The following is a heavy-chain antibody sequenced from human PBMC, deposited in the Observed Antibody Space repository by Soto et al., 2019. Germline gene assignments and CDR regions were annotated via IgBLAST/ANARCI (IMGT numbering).Heavy chain of an antibody. CDR2: IDNEGTGT. V-gene: IGHV3-74*01. J-gene: IGHJ4*02. Sequence: VQLVESGGGLVQPGGSLRLSCAASGFSFSSYWMHWVRQAPEKGLEWVSRIDNEGTGTSYADSVRGRFTFSRDNAKNTLYLQMSSLRPEDTAVYYCTRLGGGHYFDSWGRGTLVTVSS. CDR3: TRLGGGHYFDS. CDR1: GFSFSSYW. D-gene: IGHD2-15*01.